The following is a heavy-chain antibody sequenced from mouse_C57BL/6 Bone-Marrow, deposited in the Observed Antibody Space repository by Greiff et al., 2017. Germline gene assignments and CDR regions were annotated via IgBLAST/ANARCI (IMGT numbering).Heavy chain of an antibody. D-gene: IGHD3-2*02. Sequence: VQLQQSGGDLVKPGGSLKLSCAASGFTFSSYGMSWVRQTPDKRLEWVATISSGGSYTYYPDSVKGRFTISRDNAKNTLYLQMSSLKSEDTAMYYCASEDSSGSWFAYWGQGTLVTVSA. CDR1: GFTFSSYG. J-gene: IGHJ3*01. CDR3: ASEDSSGSWFAY. V-gene: IGHV5-6*01. CDR2: ISSGGSYT.